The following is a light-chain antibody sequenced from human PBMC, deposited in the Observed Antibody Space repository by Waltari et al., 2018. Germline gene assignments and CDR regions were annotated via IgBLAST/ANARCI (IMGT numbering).Light chain of an antibody. CDR1: QGISSY. V-gene: IGKV1-8*01. CDR3: QQYYSYPQT. J-gene: IGKJ1*01. Sequence: AIRMTQSPSSFSASTGDRVTITCRASQGISSYFAWYQQKPGKAPKLLIYAASTLQSGVPSRFSGSGSGTDFTLTISCLQSEDFATYYCQQYYSYPQTFGQGTKVEIK. CDR2: AAS.